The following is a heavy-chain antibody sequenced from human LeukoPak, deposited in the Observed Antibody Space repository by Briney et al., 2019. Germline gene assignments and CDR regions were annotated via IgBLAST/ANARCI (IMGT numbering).Heavy chain of an antibody. CDR1: GFTFSSYA. D-gene: IGHD3-3*01. J-gene: IGHJ4*02. CDR2: ISGSGGST. V-gene: IGHV3-23*01. CDR3: AKDQRRITIFGVVYLDY. Sequence: GGSLRLSCAASGFTFSSYAMSWVRQAPGKGLEWVSAISGSGGSTYYADSVKGRFTISRDNSKNTLYLQMNSLRAKDTAVYYCAKDQRRITIFGVVYLDYWGQGTLVTVSS.